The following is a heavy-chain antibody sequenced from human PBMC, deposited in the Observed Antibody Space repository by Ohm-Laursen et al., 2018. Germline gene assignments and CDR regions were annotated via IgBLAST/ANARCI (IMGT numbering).Heavy chain of an antibody. Sequence: SLRLSCAASGFTFSSYWMSWVRQAPGKGLEWVAYMKLGGIEKYYLDSVKGRFTISRDNAKNSLYLQMNSLRAEDTALYYCAKMVGAWDFFDYWGQGTLVTVSS. CDR2: MKLGGIEK. J-gene: IGHJ4*02. D-gene: IGHD1-26*01. CDR3: AKMVGAWDFFDY. V-gene: IGHV3-7*03. CDR1: GFTFSSYW.